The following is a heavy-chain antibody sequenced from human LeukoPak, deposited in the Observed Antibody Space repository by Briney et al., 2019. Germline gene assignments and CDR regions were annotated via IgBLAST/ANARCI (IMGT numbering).Heavy chain of an antibody. V-gene: IGHV1-8*01. Sequence: ASVKVFCKASGYIFTNYDINWVRQATGQGLEWMGWMNPNSGNTGFAQKFQGRVTMTRNTSKSTAYMELSSLTSEDWAVYYCARARGYSYGYSDYWGQGTLVTVSS. CDR3: ARARGYSYGYSDY. D-gene: IGHD5-18*01. CDR2: MNPNSGNT. CDR1: GYIFTNYD. J-gene: IGHJ4*02.